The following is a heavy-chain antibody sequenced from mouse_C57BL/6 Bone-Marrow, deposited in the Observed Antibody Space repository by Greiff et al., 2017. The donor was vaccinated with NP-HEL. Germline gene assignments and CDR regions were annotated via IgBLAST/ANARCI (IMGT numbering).Heavy chain of an antibody. D-gene: IGHD2-1*01. Sequence: VKLQESGAELVRPGASVKLSCKASGYTFTDYYINWVKQRPGQGLEWIARIYPGSGNTYYNEKFKGKATLTAEKSSSTAYMQLSSLTSEDSAVYFCARGDLLWYLYYAMDYWGQGTSVTVSS. J-gene: IGHJ4*01. CDR2: IYPGSGNT. CDR1: GYTFTDYY. CDR3: ARGDLLWYLYYAMDY. V-gene: IGHV1-76*01.